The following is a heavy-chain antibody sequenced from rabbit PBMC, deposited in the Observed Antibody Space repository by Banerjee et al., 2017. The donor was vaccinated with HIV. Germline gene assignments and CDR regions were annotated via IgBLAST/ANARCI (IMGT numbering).Heavy chain of an antibody. CDR2: IYASSGST. V-gene: IGHV1S40*01. D-gene: IGHD7-1*01. J-gene: IGHJ3*01. Sequence: QSLEESGGGLVTPGESLTLTCTASGFSFSSSYWMCWVRQAPGKGLEWIGCIYASSGSTWYASWAEGRFTISRTSSTTVTLQMTSLTAADTATYFCARDGFGTGPDYDLWGQGTLVTVS. CDR3: ARDGFGTGPDYDL. CDR1: GFSFSSSYW.